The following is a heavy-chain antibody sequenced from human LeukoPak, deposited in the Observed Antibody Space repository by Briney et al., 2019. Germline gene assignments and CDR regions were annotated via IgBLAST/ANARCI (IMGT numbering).Heavy chain of an antibody. CDR3: ARDLSMTMVVTRDALDI. V-gene: IGHV1-2*06. Sequence: ASVKVSCKASGYSFTGYYKHWVRQAPGQGLEWMGRINPNSGGTNYAQKFQGRVTMTRDTSISTAYMELSSLRSDDTAVYYCARDLSMTMVVTRDALDIWGQGTMVTVSS. CDR2: INPNSGGT. J-gene: IGHJ3*02. CDR1: GYSFTGYY. D-gene: IGHD4-23*01.